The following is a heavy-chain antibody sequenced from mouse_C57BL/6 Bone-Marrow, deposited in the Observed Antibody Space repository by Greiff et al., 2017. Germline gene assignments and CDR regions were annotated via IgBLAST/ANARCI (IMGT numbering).Heavy chain of an antibody. CDR2: INPSTGGT. CDR1: GYSFTGYY. J-gene: IGHJ4*01. D-gene: IGHD1-1*01. Sequence: VQLKQSGPELVKPGASVKISCKASGYSFTGYYMNWVKQSPEKSLEWIGEINPSTGGTTYNQKFKAKATLTVDKSSSTAYMQLKSLTSEDSAVYYCARVLLRYYYAMDYWGQGTSVTVSS. V-gene: IGHV1-42*01. CDR3: ARVLLRYYYAMDY.